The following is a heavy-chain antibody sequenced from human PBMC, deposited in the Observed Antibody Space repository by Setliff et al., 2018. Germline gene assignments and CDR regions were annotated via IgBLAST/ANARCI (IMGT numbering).Heavy chain of an antibody. J-gene: IGHJ3*02. CDR3: ARGRQRGGYCSGSSCSGAFEI. Sequence: SETLSLTCTVSGGSISTYYWSWIRQPPGKGLEWIGYIYYSGSTNSNPSLKSRVTISVDTSKNQFSLKLNSVTAADTAVYYCARGRQRGGYCSGSSCSGAFEIWGQGTMVTVSS. D-gene: IGHD2-15*01. CDR2: IYYSGST. V-gene: IGHV4-59*01. CDR1: GGSISTYY.